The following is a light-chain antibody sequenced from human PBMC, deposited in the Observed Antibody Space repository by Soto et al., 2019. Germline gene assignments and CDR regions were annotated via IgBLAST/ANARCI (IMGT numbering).Light chain of an antibody. V-gene: IGLV1-47*02. J-gene: IGLJ2*01. CDR2: NSD. CDR3: AAWDDSLSVVV. Sequence: QSVLTQPPSASGTPGQRVTISCSGSTSNIESNYVYWYQHLPGTAPKLLIYNSDQRPSGVPDRFSGSKSGTSASLAISGLRSEDEADYYCAAWDDSLSVVVFGGGTKLTVL. CDR1: TSNIESNY.